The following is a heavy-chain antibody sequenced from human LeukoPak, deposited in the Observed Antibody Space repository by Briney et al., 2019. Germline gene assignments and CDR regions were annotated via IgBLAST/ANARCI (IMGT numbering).Heavy chain of an antibody. D-gene: IGHD6-25*01. V-gene: IGHV1-69*13. Sequence: SVNVSCKASGGTFSSYAISWVRQAPGQGLERMGGIIPIFGTANNAQKFLGRVTITADESTSTAYMELSSLRSEDTAVYYCARSHAARLSEAFDYWGQGTLVTVSS. CDR3: ARSHAARLSEAFDY. CDR1: GGTFSSYA. J-gene: IGHJ4*02. CDR2: IIPIFGTA.